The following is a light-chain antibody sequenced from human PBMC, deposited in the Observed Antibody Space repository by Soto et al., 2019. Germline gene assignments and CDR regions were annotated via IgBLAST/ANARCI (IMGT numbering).Light chain of an antibody. CDR2: GAS. V-gene: IGKV3-20*01. J-gene: IGKJ5*01. Sequence: ELVLTQSPATLSLSPEERATLSCRASQTIDNYLAWHQQKPGQTPRLLGYGASSRATGIPDRFSGSGSGTEFTLTISRLGPEDFEVYYCQQHGGSPITFGQGTRLEIK. CDR1: QTIDNY. CDR3: QQHGGSPIT.